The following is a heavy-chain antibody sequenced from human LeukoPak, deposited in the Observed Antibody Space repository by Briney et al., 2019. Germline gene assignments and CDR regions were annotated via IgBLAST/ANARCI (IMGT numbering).Heavy chain of an antibody. Sequence: PSETLSLTCTVSGGSISSSSYYWGWIRQPPGKGLEWIGSINYSGSTYYNPSLKSRVTISVDTSKNQFSLKLSSVTAADTAVYYCARLVEIAAAGTMGHPVFDYWGQGTLVTVSS. V-gene: IGHV4-39*01. CDR1: GGSISSSSYY. CDR3: ARLVEIAAAGTMGHPVFDY. D-gene: IGHD6-13*01. J-gene: IGHJ4*02. CDR2: INYSGST.